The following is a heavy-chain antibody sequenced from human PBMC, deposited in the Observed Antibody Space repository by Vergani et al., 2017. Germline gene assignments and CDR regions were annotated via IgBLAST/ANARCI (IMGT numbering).Heavy chain of an antibody. CDR3: AGGIYYYDSSGYYDYYYGMDV. V-gene: IGHV6-1*01. CDR1: GDSVSSNSAA. Sequence: QVQLQQSGPGLVKLSQTLSLTCAISGDSVSSNSAAWNWIRQSPSRGLEWLGRTYYRSKWYNDYAVSVKSRITINPDTSKNQFSLQLNSVTPEDTAVYYCAGGIYYYDSSGYYDYYYGMDVWGQGTTVTVSS. J-gene: IGHJ6*02. CDR2: TYYRSKWYN. D-gene: IGHD3-22*01.